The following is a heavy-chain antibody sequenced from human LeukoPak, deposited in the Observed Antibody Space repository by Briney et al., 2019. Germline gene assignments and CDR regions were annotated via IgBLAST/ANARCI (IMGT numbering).Heavy chain of an antibody. Sequence: GGSLRLSCAASEFSVGSNYMTWVRQAPGKGLEWVSLIYSGGSTYYADSVKGRFTISRDNSKNTLYLQMNSLRAADTAVYYCARDEGTSYLSSFDYWGQGTLVTVSS. CDR1: EFSVGSNY. J-gene: IGHJ4*02. CDR3: ARDEGTSYLSSFDY. CDR2: IYSGGST. V-gene: IGHV3-66*01. D-gene: IGHD6-6*01.